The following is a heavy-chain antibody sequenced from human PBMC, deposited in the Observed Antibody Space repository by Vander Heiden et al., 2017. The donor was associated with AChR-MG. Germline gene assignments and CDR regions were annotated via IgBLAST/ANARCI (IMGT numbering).Heavy chain of an antibody. Sequence: EVQLLESGGGLVQPGGSLRLPCPASGLTFTSYAMGWVRQAPGKGLEWVSAISGSGGSTYYADAVKGRFTISRDNSKNTLYLQMNSLRAEDTAVYYCARYSAVVGYWGQGTLVTVSS. CDR1: GLTFTSYA. J-gene: IGHJ4*02. V-gene: IGHV3-23*01. CDR3: ARYSAVVGY. CDR2: ISGSGGST. D-gene: IGHD2-21*01.